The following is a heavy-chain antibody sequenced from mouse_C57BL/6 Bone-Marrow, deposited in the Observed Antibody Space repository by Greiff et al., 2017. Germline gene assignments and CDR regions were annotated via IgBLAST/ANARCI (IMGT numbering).Heavy chain of an antibody. Sequence: EVKLMESGEGLVKPGGSLKLSCAASGFTFSGYAMSWVRQTPEKRLEWVAYISSGGDYIYYADTVKGRFTISRDNARNTLYLQMSSLKSEDTAMYYCTRGRVYDVDAMDYWGQGTSVTVSS. V-gene: IGHV5-9-1*02. J-gene: IGHJ4*01. CDR2: ISSGGDYI. D-gene: IGHD2-12*01. CDR1: GFTFSGYA. CDR3: TRGRVYDVDAMDY.